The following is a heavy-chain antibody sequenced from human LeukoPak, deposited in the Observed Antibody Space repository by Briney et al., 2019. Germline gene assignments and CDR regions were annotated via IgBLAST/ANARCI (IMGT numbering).Heavy chain of an antibody. J-gene: IGHJ4*02. CDR2: INHSGST. CDR3: ARGRGGAAAGTRIDY. Sequence: SETLSLTCAVYGGSFSGYYWSRIRQPPGKGLEWIGEINHSGSTNYNPSLKSRVTISVDTSKNQFSLKLSSVPAADTAVYYCARGRGGAAAGTRIDYWGQGTLVTVSS. D-gene: IGHD6-13*01. V-gene: IGHV4-34*01. CDR1: GGSFSGYY.